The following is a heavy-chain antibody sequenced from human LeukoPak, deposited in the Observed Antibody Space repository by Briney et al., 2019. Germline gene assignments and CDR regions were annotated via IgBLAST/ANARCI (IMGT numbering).Heavy chain of an antibody. CDR1: GYTFTSYG. Sequence: ASVKVSCKASGYTFTSYGISWVRQAPGQGLEWMGWISAYNGNTNYAQKLQGRVTMTTDTSTSTAYMELRSLRSDDTAVYYCARDGPLYDFWSGYYADYWGQGTLVTVSS. V-gene: IGHV1-18*01. CDR2: ISAYNGNT. J-gene: IGHJ4*02. CDR3: ARDGPLYDFWSGYYADY. D-gene: IGHD3-3*01.